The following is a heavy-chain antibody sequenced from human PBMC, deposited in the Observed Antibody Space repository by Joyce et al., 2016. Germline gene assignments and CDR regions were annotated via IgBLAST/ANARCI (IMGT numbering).Heavy chain of an antibody. V-gene: IGHV2-70*15. Sequence: QVTLRESGPALVKPTQTLTLTCTFSGFSLSTSTRCVSWIRQPPGKVLEWLARIDWDDDKYYSTSLRTRLTISKDTSKNQVVLTMTNMDPVDTAADYRARIPKAGDYFDYWGQGTLVTVSS. CDR3: ARIPKAGDYFDY. CDR1: GFSLSTSTRC. J-gene: IGHJ4*02. D-gene: IGHD3-10*01. CDR2: IDWDDDK.